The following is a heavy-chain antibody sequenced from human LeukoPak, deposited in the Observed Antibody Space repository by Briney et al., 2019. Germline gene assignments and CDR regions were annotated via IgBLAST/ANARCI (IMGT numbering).Heavy chain of an antibody. J-gene: IGHJ6*03. D-gene: IGHD5-12*01. CDR1: GTTFDKYS. CDR2: ISSGSNTR. CDR3: AREKYLPSGGYYYMDV. V-gene: IGHV3-48*04. Sequence: GGSLRLSCVASGTTFDKYSMDWVRQAPGKGLEWVSYISSGSNTRLYAESVKGRFTVSRDNSNDSLFLQMNSLRAEDTAVYYCAREKYLPSGGYYYMDVWGKGTTVTVSS.